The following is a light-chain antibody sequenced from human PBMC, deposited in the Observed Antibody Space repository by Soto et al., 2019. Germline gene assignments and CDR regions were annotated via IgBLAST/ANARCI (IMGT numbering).Light chain of an antibody. V-gene: IGKV1D-8*03. CDR1: QGISSY. J-gene: IGKJ1*01. CDR2: KAS. CDR3: QHYNSYWT. Sequence: VIWVDPFPSLPSASSGGKVTLRFRMSQGISSYLAWYQQKPGKAPKLLIYKASTLKSGVPSRFSGSGSGTEFTLTISSLQPDDFATYYCQHYNSYWTFGQGTKVDI.